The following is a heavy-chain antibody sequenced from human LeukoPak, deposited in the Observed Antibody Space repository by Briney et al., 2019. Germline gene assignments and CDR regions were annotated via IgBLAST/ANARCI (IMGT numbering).Heavy chain of an antibody. CDR2: ISGMGGRT. J-gene: IGHJ4*02. V-gene: IGHV3-23*01. CDR1: GFTFTTYG. Sequence: GGSLRLSCADSGFTFTTYGMTWVRQAPGKGLEWVAVISGMGGRTYYADSVKGRFTISRDNSDNTLYLQMNSPRVEDTAVYYCAKTVADHDYWGQGTLVTVSS. D-gene: IGHD6-19*01. CDR3: AKTVADHDY.